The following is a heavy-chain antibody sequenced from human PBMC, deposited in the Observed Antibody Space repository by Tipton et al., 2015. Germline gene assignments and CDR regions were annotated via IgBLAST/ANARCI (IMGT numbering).Heavy chain of an antibody. Sequence: TLSLTCTVSDYSIRSYYWSWIRQPPGKGLEWIGYVFYTGGTYYNPSLKSRVTMSIDTWEKQISLRLTSVSAADTAVYYCAREPTNGNYFDDWGQGTLVTVSS. J-gene: IGHJ4*02. D-gene: IGHD1-14*01. CDR3: AREPTNGNYFDD. CDR2: VFYTGGT. CDR1: DYSIRSYY. V-gene: IGHV4-59*01.